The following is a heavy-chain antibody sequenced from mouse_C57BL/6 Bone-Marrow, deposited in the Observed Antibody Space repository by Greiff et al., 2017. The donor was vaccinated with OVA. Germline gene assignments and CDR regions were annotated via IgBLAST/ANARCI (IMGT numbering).Heavy chain of an antibody. CDR2: IYPGDGGT. CDR1: GFNFTGYY. V-gene: IGHV14-2*01. J-gene: IGHJ3*01. CDR3: ARSPPKTAQAMSLAY. Sequence: EVQLQQPGAELVKPGASVKLSCKASGFNFTGYYMPWVKQRPEQGLEWIGKIYPGDGGTKYAPKFQGKATLTADTSSNPAYLQLSSLPSEDTAVEYCARSPPKTAQAMSLAYWGQGTLVTVSA. D-gene: IGHD3-2*02.